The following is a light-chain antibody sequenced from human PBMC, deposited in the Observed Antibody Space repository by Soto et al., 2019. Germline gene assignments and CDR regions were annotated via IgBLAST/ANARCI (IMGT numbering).Light chain of an antibody. V-gene: IGKV3-15*01. CDR1: QSVRSN. CDR2: DAS. Sequence: EIVMTQSPATLSVSPGERATLSCRASQSVRSNLAWYQQKPGQAPRLLIYDASTRTTGIPARFSGSGSGTEFTLPIISLQSEDFAVYYCQQYNNWPPMAFGQGTKVEIK. J-gene: IGKJ1*01. CDR3: QQYNNWPPMA.